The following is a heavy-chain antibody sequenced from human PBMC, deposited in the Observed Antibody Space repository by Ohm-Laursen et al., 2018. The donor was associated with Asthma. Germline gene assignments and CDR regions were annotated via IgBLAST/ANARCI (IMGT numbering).Heavy chain of an antibody. J-gene: IGHJ1*01. CDR3: ARIGPEWELPGREYSLHH. CDR2: ISTASSFI. D-gene: IGHD1-26*01. V-gene: IGHV3-21*01. CDR1: GYTFSRYS. Sequence: SLRLSCTAIGYTFSRYSIHWVRQIPGKGLEWVASISTASSFIYYADSVRGRFTTSRDNARNSVYLRMNSLRAEDTALYYCARIGPEWELPGREYSLHHWGEGTLVTVSS.